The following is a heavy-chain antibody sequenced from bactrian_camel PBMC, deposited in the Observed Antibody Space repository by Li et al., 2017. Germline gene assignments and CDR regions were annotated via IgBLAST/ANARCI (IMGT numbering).Heavy chain of an antibody. D-gene: IGHD6*01. J-gene: IGHJ7*01. CDR2: INSGSTST. Sequence: HVQLVESGGGSEQVGGSLRLSCIISGFTYTKYCMGWFRQAPGKGLEWVSGINSGSTSTYYTDSVKGRFTISRDNAKNTLYLQLNSLKTEDTAMYYCAKLDGGSWSFSYGMDYWGKGTQVTVS. V-gene: IGHV3S1*01. CDR1: GFTYTKYC.